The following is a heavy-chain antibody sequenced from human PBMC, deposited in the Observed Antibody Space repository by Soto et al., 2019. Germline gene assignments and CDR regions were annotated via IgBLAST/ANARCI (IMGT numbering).Heavy chain of an antibody. Sequence: QVQLVESGGGVVQPGRSLRLSCAASGFTFSSYAMHWVRQAPGKGLEWVAVISYDGSNKYYADSVKGRFTISRDNSKNTLYLQMNSQRAEDTAVYYCAKGTLRCGAPLYGLDVWGQGTTVTVSS. CDR1: GFTFSSYA. CDR3: AKGTLRCGAPLYGLDV. D-gene: IGHD3-10*01. J-gene: IGHJ6*02. V-gene: IGHV3-30*18. CDR2: ISYDGSNK.